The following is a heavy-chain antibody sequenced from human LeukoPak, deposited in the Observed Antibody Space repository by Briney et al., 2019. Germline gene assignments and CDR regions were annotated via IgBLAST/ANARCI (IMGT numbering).Heavy chain of an antibody. Sequence: GGSLRPSCTASGFTVSSNYMSWVRQAPGKGLEWVSVIYSGGSTYYADSVKGRFTISSDNSKNTLYLQMNSLRAGDTAVYYCARALAVASYFDYWGQGTLVTVSS. D-gene: IGHD6-19*01. CDR1: GFTVSSNY. J-gene: IGHJ4*02. CDR3: ARALAVASYFDY. CDR2: IYSGGST. V-gene: IGHV3-53*01.